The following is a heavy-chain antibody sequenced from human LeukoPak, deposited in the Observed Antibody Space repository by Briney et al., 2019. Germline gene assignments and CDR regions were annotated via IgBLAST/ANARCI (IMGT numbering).Heavy chain of an antibody. CDR2: INPNSGDT. J-gene: IGHJ6*03. V-gene: IGHV1-2*02. Sequence: GASVKVSCKASGYTFTSYYIHWVRQAPGQGLEWMGWINPNSGDTNYAQKFQGRVTMTRDTSINTASMELSRLRSDDTAVYYCARDLVGMVRGVIYYMDVWGKGTTVTVSS. D-gene: IGHD3-10*01. CDR1: GYTFTSYY. CDR3: ARDLVGMVRGVIYYMDV.